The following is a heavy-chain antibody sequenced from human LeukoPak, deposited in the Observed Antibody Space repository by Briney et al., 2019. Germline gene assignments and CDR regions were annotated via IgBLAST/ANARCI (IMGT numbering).Heavy chain of an antibody. D-gene: IGHD3-3*01. CDR2: ISAYNGNT. J-gene: IGHJ6*02. Sequence: GASVKVSCKASGYTFTSYGTSWVRQAPGQGLEWMGWISAYNGNTNYAQKLQGRVTMTTDTSTSTAYMELRSLRSDDSAVYYCARDLLEWLSSTYYYYGMDVWGQGTTVTVSS. CDR1: GYTFTSYG. V-gene: IGHV1-18*01. CDR3: ARDLLEWLSSTYYYYGMDV.